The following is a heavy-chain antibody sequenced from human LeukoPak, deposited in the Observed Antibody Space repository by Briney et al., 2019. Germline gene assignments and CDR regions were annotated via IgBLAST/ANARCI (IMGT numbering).Heavy chain of an antibody. V-gene: IGHV1-69*04. J-gene: IGHJ5*02. CDR1: GGTFSSYA. CDR3: ARPTLQEGNWFDP. Sequence: GSSVKVSCKASGGTFSSYAISWVRQAPGQGLEWMGRIIPILGIANYAQKFQGRVTITADKSTSTAYMELSSLRSEDTAVYYCARPTLQEGNWFDPWGQGTLVTVSS. CDR2: IIPILGIA. D-gene: IGHD2-15*01.